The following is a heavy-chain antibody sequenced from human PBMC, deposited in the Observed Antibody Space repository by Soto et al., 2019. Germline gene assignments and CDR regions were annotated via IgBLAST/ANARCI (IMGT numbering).Heavy chain of an antibody. Sequence: EVQLLESWGGLVQPGGSLRLSCAASGFTFSSYAMSWVRQAPGKGLVWVSAISGRGGSTYYEDSGKGRFTISRDNSKNTLYLQMNSLRAEDTAVYYCAKEQDYGDYSHYWGQGTLGTVSS. CDR1: GFTFSSYA. CDR2: ISGRGGST. CDR3: AKEQDYGDYSHY. D-gene: IGHD4-17*01. J-gene: IGHJ4*02. V-gene: IGHV3-23*01.